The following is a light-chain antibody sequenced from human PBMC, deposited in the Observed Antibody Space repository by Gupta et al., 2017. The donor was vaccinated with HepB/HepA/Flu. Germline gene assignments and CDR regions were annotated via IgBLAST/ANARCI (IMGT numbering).Light chain of an antibody. CDR3: MQGTYWPYT. J-gene: IGKJ2*01. CDR2: KVS. V-gene: IGKV2-30*02. CDR1: QGLVHSDGNTY. Sequence: VVMTQSPLSLPVSPGQPASISCRSSQGLVHSDGNTYLNWFQQRPGQSPRRLIYKVSKRDSGVPDRFSGRGSGTDFTLKISRVEAEDVGVFYCMQGTYWPYTFGRGTKLEI.